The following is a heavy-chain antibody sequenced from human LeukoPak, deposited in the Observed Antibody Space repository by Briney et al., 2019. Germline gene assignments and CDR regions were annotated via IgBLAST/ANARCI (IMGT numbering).Heavy chain of an antibody. CDR1: GYSFTSYW. CDR3: ARLSGDFWSGYYIGY. Sequence: GESLKISCKGSGYSFTSYWIGWVRQMPGKGLEWMGIIYPGDSDTRYSPSFQGQVTISADKSISTAYLQWSSLKASDTAMYYCARLSGDFWSGYYIGYWGQGTLVTVSS. J-gene: IGHJ4*02. CDR2: IYPGDSDT. V-gene: IGHV5-51*01. D-gene: IGHD3-3*01.